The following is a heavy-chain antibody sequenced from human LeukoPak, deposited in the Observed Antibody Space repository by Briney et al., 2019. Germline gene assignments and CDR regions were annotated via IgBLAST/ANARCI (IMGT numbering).Heavy chain of an antibody. J-gene: IGHJ4*02. V-gene: IGHV1-46*01. CDR1: GYTFTSYY. CDR3: ARVEAAAGTWGDFDY. CDR2: INPSGGST. Sequence: ASVKVSCKASGYTFTSYYMHRARQAPGQGLEWMGIINPSGGSTSYAQKFQGRVTMTRDTSTSTVYMELSSLRSEDTAVYYCARVEAAAGTWGDFDYWGQGTLVTVSS. D-gene: IGHD6-13*01.